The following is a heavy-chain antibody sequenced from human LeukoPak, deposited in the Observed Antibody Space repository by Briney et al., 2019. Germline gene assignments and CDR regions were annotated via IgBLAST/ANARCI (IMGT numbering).Heavy chain of an antibody. V-gene: IGHV1-18*04. J-gene: IGHJ4*02. Sequence: ASVKVSCKASGYTFTGYYMHWVRQAPGQGLEWMGWISAYNGNTNYAQKLQGRVTMTTGTSTSTAYMELRSLRSDDTAVYYCARGYRATIFGVVPLVDYWGQGTLVTVSS. CDR2: ISAYNGNT. CDR3: ARGYRATIFGVVPLVDY. CDR1: GYTFTGYY. D-gene: IGHD3-3*01.